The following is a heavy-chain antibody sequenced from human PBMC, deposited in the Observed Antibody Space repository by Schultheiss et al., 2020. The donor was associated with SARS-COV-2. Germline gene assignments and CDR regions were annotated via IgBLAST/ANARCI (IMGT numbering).Heavy chain of an antibody. CDR2: ISWNSGSI. Sequence: SLKISCAASGFTFDDYAMHWVRQAPGKGLEWVSGISWNSGSIGYADSVKGRFTISRDNAKNSLYLQMNSLRAEDTALYYCAKDPRYYYDSSGYYDYWGQGTLVTVSS. J-gene: IGHJ4*02. D-gene: IGHD3-22*01. V-gene: IGHV3-9*01. CDR1: GFTFDDYA. CDR3: AKDPRYYYDSSGYYDY.